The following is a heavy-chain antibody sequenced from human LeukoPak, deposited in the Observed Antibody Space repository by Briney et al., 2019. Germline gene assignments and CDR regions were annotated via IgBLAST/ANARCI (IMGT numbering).Heavy chain of an antibody. CDR1: GFSFSSYA. Sequence: GGSLRLSCATSGFSFSSYAMSWVRQAPGKGLEWVSAMSSSDDGRYYAASVKGRFTISRDNAKNSLYLQMNSLRAEDTAVYYCARDCGAAAGTCFDYWGQGTLVTVSS. V-gene: IGHV3-23*01. CDR2: MSSSDDGR. CDR3: ARDCGAAAGTCFDY. D-gene: IGHD6-13*01. J-gene: IGHJ4*02.